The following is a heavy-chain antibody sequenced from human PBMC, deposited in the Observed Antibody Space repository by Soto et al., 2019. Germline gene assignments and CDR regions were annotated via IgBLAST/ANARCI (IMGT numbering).Heavy chain of an antibody. V-gene: IGHV4-31*03. CDR3: ASITMVRGVIPFDY. D-gene: IGHD3-10*01. CDR1: GGSISSGGYY. Sequence: QVQLQESGPGLVKPSQTLSLTCTVSGGSISSGGYYWSWIRQHPGKGLEWIGYIYYSGSTYYNPSRKSRVTXXVXTXXNQFSLKRSSVTAADTAVYYCASITMVRGVIPFDYWGQGTLVTVSS. CDR2: IYYSGST. J-gene: IGHJ4*02.